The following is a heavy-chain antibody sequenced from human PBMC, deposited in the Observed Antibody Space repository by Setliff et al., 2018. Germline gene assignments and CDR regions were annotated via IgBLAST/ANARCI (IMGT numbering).Heavy chain of an antibody. D-gene: IGHD3-22*01. Sequence: GASLKISCAASGFTFSSHTMNWVRQAPGKRLEWVSSISSSNTYKYYADSLKGRFTISRDDAKNSLYLQIDSLRDEDTAVYYCARNPYESSDHLPFYYYFMDVWGRGTTVTVSS. CDR2: ISSSNTYK. CDR1: GFTFSSHT. CDR3: ARNPYESSDHLPFYYYFMDV. J-gene: IGHJ6*03. V-gene: IGHV3-21*01.